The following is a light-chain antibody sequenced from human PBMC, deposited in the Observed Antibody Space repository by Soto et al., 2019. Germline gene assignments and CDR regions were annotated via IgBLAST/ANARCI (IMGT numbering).Light chain of an antibody. V-gene: IGLV1-36*01. J-gene: IGLJ3*02. CDR2: YDD. Sequence: QSVLTQPPSVSEAPRQRVTISCSGNSSNIGNNAVNWYQQLPGKAPKLLIYYDDLLPSGVSDRFSGSKSGTSASLAISGLQSEDEADYYCAAWDDSLNGWVFGGRTKLTVL. CDR3: AAWDDSLNGWV. CDR1: SSNIGNNA.